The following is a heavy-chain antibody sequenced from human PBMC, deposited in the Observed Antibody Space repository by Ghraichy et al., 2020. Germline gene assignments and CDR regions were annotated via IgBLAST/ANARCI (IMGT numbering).Heavy chain of an antibody. CDR1: GGSIRSSGDY. J-gene: IGHJ6*02. CDR3: ARHVQGDGYKVYNYYYGLDV. V-gene: IGHV4-39*01. CDR2: IYYSGST. Sequence: SETLSLTCTVSGGSIRSSGDYWGWIRQPPGKGLEWTGSIYYSGSTYYNPSLKSRVTISVDTSKNQFSLKLRSVTAADTAVYYCARHVQGDGYKVYNYYYGLDVWGQGTTVTVSS. D-gene: IGHD5-24*01.